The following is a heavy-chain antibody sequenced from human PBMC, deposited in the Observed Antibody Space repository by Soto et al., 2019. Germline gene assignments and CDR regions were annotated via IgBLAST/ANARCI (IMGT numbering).Heavy chain of an antibody. D-gene: IGHD5-18*01. CDR3: AKATTATDGPFDY. V-gene: IGHV3-9*01. J-gene: IGHJ4*02. CDR2: ITWNSGSV. CDR1: GFIFNDFA. Sequence: HPGGSLRLSCAASGFIFNDFAMHWVRQAPGKGLEWVSGITWNSGSVGYADSVKGRFTISRDNARSSLYLQMNRLGAEDTAFYYCAKATTATDGPFDYWGQGALVTVSS.